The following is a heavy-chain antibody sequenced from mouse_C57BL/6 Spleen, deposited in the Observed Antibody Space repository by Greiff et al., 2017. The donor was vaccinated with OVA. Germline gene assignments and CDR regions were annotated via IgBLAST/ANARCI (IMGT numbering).Heavy chain of an antibody. V-gene: IGHV1-55*01. CDR2: IYPGSGST. J-gene: IGHJ2*01. D-gene: IGHD1-1*01. Sequence: QVQLQQSGAELVKPGASVKMSCKASGYTFTSYWITWVKQSPGQGLEWIGDIYPGSGSTNYNEKFKGKATLTVDTSSSTAYMQLSSLTSEDSAVYYCARQVDGNSLDYWGQGTTLTVSS. CDR3: ARQVDGNSLDY. CDR1: GYTFTSYW.